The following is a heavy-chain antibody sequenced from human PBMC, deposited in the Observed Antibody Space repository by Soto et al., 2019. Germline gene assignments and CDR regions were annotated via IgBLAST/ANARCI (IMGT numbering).Heavy chain of an antibody. D-gene: IGHD1-26*01. V-gene: IGHV3-73*02. Sequence: EVQLVESGGGLVQPGGSQKLSCAASGFTFSGSAMHWVRQASGKGLEWVGSIRSKANSYATAYAASVKGRFTISRDDSKYTAYLQMNSLKTEDTAVYYCTRPLQGPDSEWEPFDYWGQGTLVTVSS. CDR1: GFTFSGSA. J-gene: IGHJ4*02. CDR3: TRPLQGPDSEWEPFDY. CDR2: IRSKANSYAT.